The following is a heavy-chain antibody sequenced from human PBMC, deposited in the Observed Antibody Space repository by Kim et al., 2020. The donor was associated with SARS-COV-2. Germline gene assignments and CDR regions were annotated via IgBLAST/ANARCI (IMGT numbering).Heavy chain of an antibody. V-gene: IGHV4-34*01. CDR1: GGSFSGYY. J-gene: IGHJ4*02. D-gene: IGHD3-10*01. CDR2: INHSGST. CDR3: ARESVVRGAGFDY. Sequence: SETLSLTCAVYGGSFSGYYWSWIRQPPGKGLEWIGEINHSGSTNYNPSLKSRVTISVDTSKNQFSLKLSSVTAADTAVYYCARESVVRGAGFDYWGQGTLVTVSS.